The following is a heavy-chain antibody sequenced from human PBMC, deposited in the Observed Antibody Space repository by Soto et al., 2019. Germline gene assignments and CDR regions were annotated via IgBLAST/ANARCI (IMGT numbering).Heavy chain of an antibody. J-gene: IGHJ1*01. CDR3: ARDCRSTCCYGYFQK. CDR1: GFTFSDYY. D-gene: IGHD2-2*01. Sequence: QVQLVESGGGLVKPGGSLRLSCAASGFTFSDYYMSWIRQAPGKGLEWVSYISSSDSIIYHADSVKGRFTISRDNAKNSLYLQMNSLRVEDTAVYYCARDCRSTCCYGYFQKWGQGTLVTVSS. CDR2: ISSSDSII. V-gene: IGHV3-11*01.